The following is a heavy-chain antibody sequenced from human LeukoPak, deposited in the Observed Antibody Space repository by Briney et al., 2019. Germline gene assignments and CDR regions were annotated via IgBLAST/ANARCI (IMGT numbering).Heavy chain of an antibody. J-gene: IGHJ6*03. V-gene: IGHV3-7*01. Sequence: GGSLRLSCAASGFTFSSYWMSWVRQAPGKGLEWVANIKQDGSEKYYVDSVKGRFTISRDNAKNSLYLQMNSLRVEDTAVYYCARDPYSGNYGDYYYYYMDVWGKGTTVTVSS. CDR1: GFTFSSYW. CDR3: ARDPYSGNYGDYYYYYMDV. CDR2: IKQDGSEK. D-gene: IGHD1-26*01.